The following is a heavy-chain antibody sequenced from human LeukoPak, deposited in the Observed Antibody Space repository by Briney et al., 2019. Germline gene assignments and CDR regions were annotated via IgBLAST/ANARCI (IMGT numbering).Heavy chain of an antibody. D-gene: IGHD3-3*01. CDR3: ARHGYDFWSGYYNSVRDAFDI. CDR1: GGSISSYY. CDR2: IYYSGST. J-gene: IGHJ3*02. V-gene: IGHV4-59*08. Sequence: PSETLSLTCTVSGGSISSYYWSWIRQPPGKGLEWIGYIYYSGSTNYNPSLKSRVTISVDTSKNQFSLKLSSVTAAGTAVYYCARHGYDFWSGYYNSVRDAFDIWGQGTMVTVSS.